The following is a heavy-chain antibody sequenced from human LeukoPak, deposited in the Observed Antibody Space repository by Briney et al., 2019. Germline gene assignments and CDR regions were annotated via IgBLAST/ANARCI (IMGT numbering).Heavy chain of an antibody. CDR2: IYYSGST. V-gene: IGHV4-59*08. CDR1: GGSISSYS. CDR3: ARIDRAVAGTIDY. J-gene: IGHJ4*02. Sequence: SETLSLTCTVSGGSISSYSWSWIRQPPGKGLEWIGYIYYSGSTNYNPSLKSRVTMSVDTSKNQFSLKLSSVTAADTAVYYCARIDRAVAGTIDYRGQGTLVTVSS. D-gene: IGHD6-19*01.